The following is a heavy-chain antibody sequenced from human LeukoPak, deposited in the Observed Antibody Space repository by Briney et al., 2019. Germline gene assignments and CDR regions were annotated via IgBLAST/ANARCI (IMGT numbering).Heavy chain of an antibody. CDR2: ISYSGST. J-gene: IGHJ2*01. D-gene: IGHD4-17*01. CDR3: ARTAPYGRSRFYWYFDL. V-gene: IGHV4-39*01. CDR1: GGSISSSSYY. Sequence: SETLSLTCTVSGGSISSSSYYWAWMRQSPGTGLEWIGSISYSGSTYYNPSLTSRVAISVDTSKNQFSLRVTSVTGADTAVYYCARTAPYGRSRFYWYFDLWGRGTLVTVSS.